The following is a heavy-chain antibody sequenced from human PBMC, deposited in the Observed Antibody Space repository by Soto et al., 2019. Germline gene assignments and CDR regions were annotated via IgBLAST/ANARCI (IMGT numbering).Heavy chain of an antibody. V-gene: IGHV4-59*01. D-gene: IGHD3-22*01. CDR3: ARSSYYYDSSGLDY. J-gene: IGHJ4*02. CDR2: IYYSGST. Sequence: SSETLSLTCTVSGGSISSYYWSWIRQPPGKGLEWIGYIYYSGSTNYNPSLRSRVTISVDTSKNQFSLKLSSVTAADTAVYYCARSSYYYDSSGLDYWGQGTLVTVSS. CDR1: GGSISSYY.